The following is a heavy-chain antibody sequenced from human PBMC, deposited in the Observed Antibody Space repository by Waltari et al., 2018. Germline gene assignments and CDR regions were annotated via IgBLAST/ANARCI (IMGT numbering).Heavy chain of an antibody. CDR3: ARAPIAVAGSFDY. CDR2: ISSSSSYI. D-gene: IGHD6-19*01. Sequence: EVQLVESGGGLVKPGGSLRLSCAASGFTFSSYSMNGVRQAPGKGLEWVSSISSSSSYIYYADSVKGRFTISRDNAKNSLYLQMNSLRAEDTAVYYCARAPIAVAGSFDYWGQGTLVTVSS. CDR1: GFTFSSYS. V-gene: IGHV3-21*01. J-gene: IGHJ4*02.